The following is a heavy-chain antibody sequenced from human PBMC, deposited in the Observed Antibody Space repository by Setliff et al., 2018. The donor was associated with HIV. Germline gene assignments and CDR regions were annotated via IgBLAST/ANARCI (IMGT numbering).Heavy chain of an antibody. J-gene: IGHJ4*02. D-gene: IGHD2-2*01. V-gene: IGHV4-31*03. Sequence: SETLSLTCTVSGGYISSGYYYWSWIRQHPGKGLEWIGYIYYSGNPFYNPSLRSRVTISLDTSKNQFSLKLSSVTAADTAVYYCARGFDYAQRPPLYYFDYWGQGTLVTVS. CDR1: GGYISSGYYY. CDR2: IYYSGNP. CDR3: ARGFDYAQRPPLYYFDY.